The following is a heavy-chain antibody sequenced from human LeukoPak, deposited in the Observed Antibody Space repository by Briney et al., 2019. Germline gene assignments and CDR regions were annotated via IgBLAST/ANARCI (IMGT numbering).Heavy chain of an antibody. Sequence: GGSLRLSCAASGFTFSSYAMSWVRQAPGKGLEWVSAISGSGGSTYYADSVKGRFTISRDNSKNTLYLQINSLRAEDTAVYYCAKDITIFGVVYDYWGQGTLATVSS. V-gene: IGHV3-23*01. D-gene: IGHD3-3*01. CDR3: AKDITIFGVVYDY. CDR2: ISGSGGST. J-gene: IGHJ4*02. CDR1: GFTFSSYA.